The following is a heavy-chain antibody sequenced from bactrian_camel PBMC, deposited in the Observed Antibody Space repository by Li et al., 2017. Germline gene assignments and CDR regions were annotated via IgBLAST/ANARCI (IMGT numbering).Heavy chain of an antibody. J-gene: IGHJ4*01. CDR2: IDRSGSP. Sequence: VQLVESGGGSVQGGGSLRLSCTASGFTFDDSDVGWYRQAPGKEREGVAAIDRSGSPTYTYSVKDRFTISKDNVKNALYLQMNSLEPEDTAMYYCAADFVNLQLARSYNYWGQGTQVTVS. CDR1: GFTFDDSD. D-gene: IGHD7*01. V-gene: IGHV3S55*01. CDR3: AADFVNLQLARSYNY.